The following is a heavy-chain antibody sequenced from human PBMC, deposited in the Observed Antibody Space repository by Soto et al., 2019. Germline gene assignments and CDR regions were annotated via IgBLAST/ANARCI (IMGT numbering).Heavy chain of an antibody. D-gene: IGHD6-13*01. V-gene: IGHV3-30-3*01. CDR1: GFTFSSYA. CDR2: ISFDGSNK. J-gene: IGHJ5*01. Sequence: QVQLVESGGGEVQPGRSLRLSCAASGFTFSSYAMHWVRQAPGKGLEWVAVISFDGSNKYYADSVKGRFTISRDNSKNTLYLQMNSLRAEDTAVYYCVRGGSSWFLWWFDYWGQGTLVTVSS. CDR3: VRGGSSWFLWWFDY.